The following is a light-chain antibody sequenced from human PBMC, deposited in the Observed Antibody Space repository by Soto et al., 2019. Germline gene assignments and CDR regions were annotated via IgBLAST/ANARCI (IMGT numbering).Light chain of an antibody. Sequence: IVMTQSPATMSVSPGERATLSCMASQSMGSNVAWYQQKPGQAPRLLIYGASTRAAGIPDRFSGSGSATDFTLTISRLEPEDFAVYYCQQYVSSPPTFGQGTRLEIK. CDR3: QQYVSSPPT. CDR2: GAS. V-gene: IGKV3-20*01. CDR1: QSMGSN. J-gene: IGKJ5*01.